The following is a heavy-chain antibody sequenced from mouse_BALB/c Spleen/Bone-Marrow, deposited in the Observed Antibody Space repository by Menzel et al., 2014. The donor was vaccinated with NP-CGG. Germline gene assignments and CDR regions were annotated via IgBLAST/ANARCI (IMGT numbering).Heavy chain of an antibody. V-gene: IGHV7-3*02. D-gene: IGHD2-1*01. J-gene: IGHJ3*01. CDR3: ARGAYGNYFAWFAY. Sequence: EVMLVESGGGLVQPGGSLRLSCATSGFTFTGYYMSWVRQPPGKALEWLGFIRNKANGYTTEYSASVKGRFTISRDNSQSILYLQMNTLRAEDSATYYCARGAYGNYFAWFAYWGQGTLVTVSA. CDR1: GFTFTGYY. CDR2: IRNKANGYTT.